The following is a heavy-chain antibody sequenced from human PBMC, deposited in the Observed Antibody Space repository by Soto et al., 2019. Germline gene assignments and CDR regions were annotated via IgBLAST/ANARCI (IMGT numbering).Heavy chain of an antibody. CDR1: GFSVSSYG. CDR3: AKDSYSYGYSDY. CDR2: ISYDGSNK. J-gene: IGHJ4*02. D-gene: IGHD5-18*01. V-gene: IGHV3-30*18. Sequence: LRLSCAACGFSVSSYGMHWVRQAPGKGLEWVAVISYDGSNKYYADSVKGRFTISRDNSKNTLYLQMNSLRAEDTAVYYRAKDSYSYGYSDYWGQGTLVTVS.